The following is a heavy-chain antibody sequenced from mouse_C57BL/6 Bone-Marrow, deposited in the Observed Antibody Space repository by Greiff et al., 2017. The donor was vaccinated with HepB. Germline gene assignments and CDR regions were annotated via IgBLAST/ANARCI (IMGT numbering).Heavy chain of an antibody. CDR2: IHPNSGST. Sequence: VQLQQPGAKLVKPGASVKLSCKASGYTFTSYWMHWVKQRPGQGLEWIGMIHPNSGSTNYNEKFKSKATLTVDKSSSTAYMQLSSLTSEDSAVYYCARRITTVVAFDYWGQGTTLTVSS. D-gene: IGHD1-1*01. J-gene: IGHJ2*01. CDR1: GYTFTSYW. CDR3: ARRITTVVAFDY. V-gene: IGHV1-64*01.